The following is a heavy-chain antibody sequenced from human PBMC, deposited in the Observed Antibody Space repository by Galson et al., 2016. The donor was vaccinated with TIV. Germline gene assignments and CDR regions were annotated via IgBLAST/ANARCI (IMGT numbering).Heavy chain of an antibody. Sequence: GAEVKQSGESLKISCKASGYSFTTHWIGWVRQMPGKGLEWMGIIYPGDSDTRYSPSFQAQVTISADKSISTAYLQWSALRASDTAMYYCARSPADPQYSYYYIDVWGKGTTVTVSS. J-gene: IGHJ6*03. CDR2: IYPGDSDT. CDR3: ARSPADPQYSYYYIDV. CDR1: GYSFTTHW. V-gene: IGHV5-51*01.